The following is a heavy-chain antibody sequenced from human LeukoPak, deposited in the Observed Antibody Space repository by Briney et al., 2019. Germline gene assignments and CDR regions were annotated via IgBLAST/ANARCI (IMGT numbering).Heavy chain of an antibody. CDR3: ARDPGLVVVPAANNWFDP. D-gene: IGHD2-2*01. V-gene: IGHV1-2*06. J-gene: IGHJ5*02. CDR2: INPNSGGT. Sequence: ASVKVSCKASGYTFIGYYMHWVRQAPGQGLEWMGRINPNSGGTNYAQKSQGRVTMTRDTSISTAYMELSRLRSDDTAVYYCARDPGLVVVPAANNWFDPWGQGTLVTVSS. CDR1: GYTFIGYY.